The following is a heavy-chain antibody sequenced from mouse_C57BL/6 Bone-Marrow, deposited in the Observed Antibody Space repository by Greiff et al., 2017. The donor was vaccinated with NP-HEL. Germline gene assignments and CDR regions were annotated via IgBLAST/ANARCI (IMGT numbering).Heavy chain of an antibody. V-gene: IGHV1-55*01. CDR2: IYPGSGST. Sequence: QVQLQQPGAELVKPGASVKMSCKASGYTFTSYWITWVKQRPGQGLEWIGDIYPGSGSTNYNEKFKSKATLTVDKSSSTAYIQLSSLASEDSAVYFCARLGLPFAYWGQGTLVTVSA. CDR3: ARLGLPFAY. D-gene: IGHD6-1*01. CDR1: GYTFTSYW. J-gene: IGHJ3*01.